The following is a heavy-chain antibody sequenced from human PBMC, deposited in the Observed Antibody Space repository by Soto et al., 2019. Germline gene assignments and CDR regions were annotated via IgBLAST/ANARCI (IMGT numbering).Heavy chain of an antibody. CDR2: ISHDGSNT. CDR3: AKETKIQLWLHCFDY. D-gene: IGHD5-18*01. V-gene: IGHV3-30*18. Sequence: QVQLVQSGGNVVQPGRSLRLSCAASGFTFSNYGMHWVRQAPGKGLEWLAFISHDGSNTYYADSVKGRFTISRDNSKNTLYLQMNSLRAEDTAVFYCAKETKIQLWLHCFDYWGQGTLVTVSS. CDR1: GFTFSNYG. J-gene: IGHJ4*02.